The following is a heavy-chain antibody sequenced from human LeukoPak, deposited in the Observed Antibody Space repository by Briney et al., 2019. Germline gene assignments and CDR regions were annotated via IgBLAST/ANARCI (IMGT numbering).Heavy chain of an antibody. J-gene: IGHJ4*02. CDR3: ARDHGSSSSEEGY. Sequence: GASVKVSCKASGYTFTGYYMHWVRQAPGQGLEWMGWINPNSGGTNYAQKFQGRVTMTRDTSISTAYMELSRLRSDDTAVYYCARDHGSSSSEEGYWGQGTLVTVSS. CDR2: INPNSGGT. CDR1: GYTFTGYY. D-gene: IGHD6-6*01. V-gene: IGHV1-2*02.